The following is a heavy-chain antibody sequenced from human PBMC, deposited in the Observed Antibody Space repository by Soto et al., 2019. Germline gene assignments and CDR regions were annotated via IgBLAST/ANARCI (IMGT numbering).Heavy chain of an antibody. V-gene: IGHV4-4*02. CDR2: VHISGHS. CDR1: GGSVRAPDW. J-gene: IGHJ5*01. Sequence: ETLSLTCTLSGGSVRAPDWWNWVRQSPDKGLEWIAEVHISGHSNYNPSLRSRVSVSIDSSKNQFYLNLNSVTAADTAIYYCARVRQGCSANNCYFDPWGQGTQVTVSS. D-gene: IGHD1-1*01. CDR3: ARVRQGCSANNCYFDP.